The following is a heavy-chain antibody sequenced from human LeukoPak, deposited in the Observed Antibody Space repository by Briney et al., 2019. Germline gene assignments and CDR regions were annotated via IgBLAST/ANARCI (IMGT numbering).Heavy chain of an antibody. CDR3: ATGMSRDYAFDI. J-gene: IGHJ3*02. CDR1: GGSFSGYY. V-gene: IGHV4-34*01. Sequence: SETLSLTCAVYGGSFSGYYWSWIRQPPGKGLEWIGEINHSGSTNYNPSLKSRVTISVDTSKNQFSLRLSSVTAADTAVYYCATGMSRDYAFDIWGQGTMVTVSS. CDR2: INHSGST. D-gene: IGHD1-14*01.